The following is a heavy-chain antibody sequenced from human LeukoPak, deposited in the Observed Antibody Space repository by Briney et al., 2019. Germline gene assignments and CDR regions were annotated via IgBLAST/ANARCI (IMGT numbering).Heavy chain of an antibody. D-gene: IGHD3-16*01. CDR2: IIPIFGTA. Sequence: SVKVSCKASGGTFSSYAISWVRQAPGQGLEWMGGIIPIFGTANYAQKFQGRVTITADESTSTAYMELSSLRSEDTAVYYCATVGAAVGGAFDIWGQGTMVTVSS. V-gene: IGHV1-69*13. CDR3: ATVGAAVGGAFDI. J-gene: IGHJ3*02. CDR1: GGTFSSYA.